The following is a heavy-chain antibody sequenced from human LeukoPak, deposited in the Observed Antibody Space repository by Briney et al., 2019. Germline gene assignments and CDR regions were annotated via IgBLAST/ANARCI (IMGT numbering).Heavy chain of an antibody. CDR1: GFTFSSYG. V-gene: IGHV3-21*01. J-gene: IGHJ4*02. Sequence: GGSLRLSCAASGFTFSSYGMSWVRQAPGKGLEWVSSISSSSSYIYYADSVKGRFTISRDNAKNSLYLQMNSLRAEDTAVYYCARGGVVGGRFGEWGQGTLVTVSS. CDR2: ISSSSSYI. D-gene: IGHD1-26*01. CDR3: ARGGVVGGRFGE.